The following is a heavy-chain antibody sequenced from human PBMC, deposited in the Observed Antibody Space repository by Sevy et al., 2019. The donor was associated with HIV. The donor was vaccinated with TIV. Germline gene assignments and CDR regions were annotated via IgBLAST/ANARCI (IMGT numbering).Heavy chain of an antibody. J-gene: IGHJ6*02. D-gene: IGHD2-2*01. CDR3: AKGDTSTRYYYYGMDV. CDR1: GFTFSNFG. Sequence: GGSLRLSCAASGFTFSNFGMSWVRQAPGKGLEWVSTISGSGGTTYNADSVKGRFTISRDNSKKTLYLQMNSLRTEDTALYYCAKGDTSTRYYYYGMDVWGQGTAVTVSS. V-gene: IGHV3-23*01. CDR2: ISGSGGTT.